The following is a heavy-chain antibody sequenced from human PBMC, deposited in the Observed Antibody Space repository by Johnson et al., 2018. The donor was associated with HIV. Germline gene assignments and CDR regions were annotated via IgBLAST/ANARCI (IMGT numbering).Heavy chain of an antibody. CDR3: ATIAAHGAAFDI. Sequence: VLLVESGGGVVQPGRSLRLSCAASRFTFSSYDMHWVRQATGKGLEWVSAIGTAGDTYYPGSVKGRFTISRENAKNSLYLQMNSLRAEDTAAYYCATIAAHGAAFDIWGQGTVVTVSS. CDR2: IGTAGDT. D-gene: IGHD6-25*01. J-gene: IGHJ3*02. V-gene: IGHV3-13*01. CDR1: RFTFSSYD.